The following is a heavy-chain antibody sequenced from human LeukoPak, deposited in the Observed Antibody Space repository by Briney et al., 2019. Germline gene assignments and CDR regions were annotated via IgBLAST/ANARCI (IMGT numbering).Heavy chain of an antibody. J-gene: IGHJ5*02. D-gene: IGHD6-13*01. Sequence: PSETLSLTCTVSGGSISSGGYYWSWIRQHPGKGLEWIGYIYYSGSTYYNPSLKSRVTISVDTSKNQFSLKLSSVTAADTAVYYCARGPYSSSRRSNWFDPWGQGTLVTVSS. CDR2: IYYSGST. CDR1: GGSISSGGYY. CDR3: ARGPYSSSRRSNWFDP. V-gene: IGHV4-31*03.